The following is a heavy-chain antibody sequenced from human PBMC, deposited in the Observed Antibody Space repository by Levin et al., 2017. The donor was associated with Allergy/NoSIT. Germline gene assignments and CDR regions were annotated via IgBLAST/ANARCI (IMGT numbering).Heavy chain of an antibody. CDR2: TYYRSKWYN. Sequence: SQTLSLTCAISGDSVSSNSAAWNWIRQSPSRGLEWLGRTYYRSKWYNDYAVSVKSRISINPDTSKNQFSLQLSSVTAEDTAVYYCARDKRTYCGGDCLGGAFDIWGQGTMVTVSS. CDR3: ARDKRTYCGGDCLGGAFDI. D-gene: IGHD2-21*02. CDR1: GDSVSSNSAA. V-gene: IGHV6-1*01. J-gene: IGHJ3*02.